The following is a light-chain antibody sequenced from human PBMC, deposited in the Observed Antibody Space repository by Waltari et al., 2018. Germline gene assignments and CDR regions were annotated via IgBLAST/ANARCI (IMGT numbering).Light chain of an antibody. CDR2: RNN. CDR3: AAWDDSLSAHVV. Sequence: QSVLTQPPSASGTPGQRVTISCSGRSSHIGSTYVYWYQQLPGTAPKLLIYRNNQRPSGVPDRFSGSKSGTSASLAISGLRSEDEADYYCAAWDDSLSAHVVFGGGTKLTVL. J-gene: IGLJ2*01. CDR1: SSHIGSTY. V-gene: IGLV1-47*01.